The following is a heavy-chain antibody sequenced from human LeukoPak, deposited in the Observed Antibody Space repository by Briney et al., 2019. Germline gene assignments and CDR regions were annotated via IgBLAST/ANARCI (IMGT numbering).Heavy chain of an antibody. V-gene: IGHV3-23*01. D-gene: IGHD2-15*01. CDR2: ISGSGGST. Sequence: GGSLRLSCAASGFTFSSYAMSWVRQAPGKGLEWVSAISGSGGSTYYADSVKGRFTISRDNSKNTLYLQMNSLRAEDTAVYYCAKSRYCSGGSCYSSWFDPWGQGTLVTVSS. CDR1: GFTFSSYA. CDR3: AKSRYCSGGSCYSSWFDP. J-gene: IGHJ5*02.